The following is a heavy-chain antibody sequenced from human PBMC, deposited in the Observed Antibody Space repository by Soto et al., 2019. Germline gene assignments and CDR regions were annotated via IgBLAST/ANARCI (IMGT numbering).Heavy chain of an antibody. J-gene: IGHJ6*02. CDR1: GSAITRYY. V-gene: IGHV1-46*01. CDR2: INPGGGSA. D-gene: IGHD6-19*01. Sequence: QVDLVQSGAEVKKPGASVTISCKASGSAITRYYIHWVRQAPGQGLEWMGIINPGGGSASYAQKFHDSVTIDKGTSTGTVYMYLRSLTTEDTAVYYCARDTSGWSLNGLHVWGQGTTVNVSS. CDR3: ARDTSGWSLNGLHV.